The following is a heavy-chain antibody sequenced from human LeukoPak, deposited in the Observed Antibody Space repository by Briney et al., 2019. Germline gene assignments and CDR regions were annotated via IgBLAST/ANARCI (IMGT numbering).Heavy chain of an antibody. CDR1: GGSFSGYY. CDR2: INHSGST. D-gene: IGHD3-22*01. J-gene: IGHJ5*02. V-gene: IGHV4-34*01. CDR3: ARVGYYDSSGYPGSFWFDP. Sequence: SETLSLTCAVYGGSFSGYYWSWIRQPPAKGLEWIGEINHSGSTNYNPSLKSRVTISVDTSKNQFSLKLSSVTAADTAVYYCARVGYYDSSGYPGSFWFDPWGQGTLVTVSS.